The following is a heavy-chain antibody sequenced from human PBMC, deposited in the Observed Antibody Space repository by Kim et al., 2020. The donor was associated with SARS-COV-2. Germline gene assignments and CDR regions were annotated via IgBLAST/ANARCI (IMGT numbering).Heavy chain of an antibody. Sequence: ASVKVSCKASGYTFTGYYMHWVRQAPGQGLEWMGWINPNSGGTNYAQKFQGRVTMTRDTSISTAYMELSRLRSDDTAVYYCAREGPTMVRGVIIFDYWGQGTLVTVSS. V-gene: IGHV1-2*02. D-gene: IGHD3-10*01. CDR1: GYTFTGYY. J-gene: IGHJ4*02. CDR2: INPNSGGT. CDR3: AREGPTMVRGVIIFDY.